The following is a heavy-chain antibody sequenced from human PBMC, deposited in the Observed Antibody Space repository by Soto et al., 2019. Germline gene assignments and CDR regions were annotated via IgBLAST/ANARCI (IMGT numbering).Heavy chain of an antibody. CDR1: GYSFTSLD. V-gene: IGHV1-8*01. D-gene: IGHD1-26*01. J-gene: IGHJ4*02. Sequence: GASVKVSCKASGYSFTSLDINWVRQTAGPGLEWMGWMEPSTGRTGYAQKFQGRVTMTRDTSINTAYMELTTLTSDDTAFYYCARGVSAGVDYWGQRTLVTVSS. CDR3: ARGVSAGVDY. CDR2: MEPSTGRT.